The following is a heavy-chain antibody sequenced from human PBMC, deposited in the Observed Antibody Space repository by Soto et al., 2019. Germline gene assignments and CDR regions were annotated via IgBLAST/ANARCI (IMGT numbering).Heavy chain of an antibody. Sequence: QVQLQESGPGLVKPSETLSLTCAVSGASIRSYHWSWIRQPAGKGLEWIGRMQHTGNTNHNPSLKSRVTMSVDTSKNQISLKMTSVTAADTAVYFCAKDVSSRRWFDPWGQGILVIVSS. CDR1: GASIRSYH. D-gene: IGHD3-16*01. V-gene: IGHV4-4*07. J-gene: IGHJ5*02. CDR2: MQHTGNT. CDR3: AKDVSSRRWFDP.